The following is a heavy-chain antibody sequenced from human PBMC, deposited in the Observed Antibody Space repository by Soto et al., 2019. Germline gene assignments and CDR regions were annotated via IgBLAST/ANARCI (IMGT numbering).Heavy chain of an antibody. V-gene: IGHV3-21*01. D-gene: IGHD3-3*02. CDR3: ARDVGSFGAVNWLEH. CDR1: GFTFSTYT. Sequence: EVLLVESGGGLVKPGGSLRLSCAASGFTFSTYTMNWVRQAPGKGLECVSSISSSSTHIYYADSVKGRFTISRDNAINSLYLQMNSLRVEDTAVYYCARDVGSFGAVNWLEHWGQGTLVTVSS. CDR2: ISSSSTHI. J-gene: IGHJ5*01.